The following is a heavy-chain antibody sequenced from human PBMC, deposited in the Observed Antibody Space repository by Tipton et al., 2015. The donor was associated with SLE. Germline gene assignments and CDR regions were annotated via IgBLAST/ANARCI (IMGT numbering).Heavy chain of an antibody. J-gene: IGHJ4*02. Sequence: LRLSCAASGFTFSSYWMHWVRQAPGKGLVWVSRINSDGSSTSYADSVKGRFTISRDDAKNTLYLQMNSLRAEDTAVYYCARDLSGSRGALFGYWGQGTLVTVSS. CDR2: INSDGSST. CDR1: GFTFSSYW. V-gene: IGHV3-74*01. CDR3: ARDLSGSRGALFGY. D-gene: IGHD1-26*01.